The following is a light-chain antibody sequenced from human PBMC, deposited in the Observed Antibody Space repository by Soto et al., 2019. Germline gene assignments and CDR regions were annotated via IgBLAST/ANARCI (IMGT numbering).Light chain of an antibody. CDR3: QQYYESPHT. Sequence: DIVMTQSPDSLAVSLGVRATITCKSSRSVLYPSDKRNYLAWYQQKPGQPPKLLLYWASTRESGVPARFTGSGSGTDCTLTINSLQAEDVAVYFCQQYYESPHTFGQGTKLEL. CDR2: WAS. V-gene: IGKV4-1*01. CDR1: RSVLYPSDKRNY. J-gene: IGKJ2*01.